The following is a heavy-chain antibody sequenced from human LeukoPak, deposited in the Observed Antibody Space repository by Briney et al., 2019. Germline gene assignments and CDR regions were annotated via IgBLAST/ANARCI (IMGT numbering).Heavy chain of an antibody. CDR2: INSDGSST. CDR3: ARDGVEFYNWFDP. V-gene: IGHV3-74*01. J-gene: IGHJ5*02. D-gene: IGHD2-21*01. Sequence: PGGSLRLSCAASGFTFDDYAMHWVRQAPGKGLVWVSRINSDGSSTTYADSVKGRFTISRDNAKNTLYLQMNSLRAEDTAVYYCARDGVEFYNWFDPWGQGTLVTVSS. CDR1: GFTFDDYA.